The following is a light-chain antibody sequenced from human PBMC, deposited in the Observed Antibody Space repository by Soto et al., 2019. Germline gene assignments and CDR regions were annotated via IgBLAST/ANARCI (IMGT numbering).Light chain of an antibody. CDR3: SSFAGSNTV. J-gene: IGLJ2*01. Sequence: QSALAQPPSASGSPGQSGTISCTGTSSDVGGYNYVSWYQHHPGKGPKLMIYEVSTRTSGAPDRFSGSKSGNTASLTVSGLQAEDEADYYCSSFAGSNTVFGGGTKVTV. CDR1: SSDVGGYNY. V-gene: IGLV2-8*01. CDR2: EVS.